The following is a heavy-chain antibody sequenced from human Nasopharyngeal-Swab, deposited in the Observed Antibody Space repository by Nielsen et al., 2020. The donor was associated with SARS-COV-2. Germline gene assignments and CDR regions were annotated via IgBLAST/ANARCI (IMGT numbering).Heavy chain of an antibody. CDR2: ISSSSSYP. Sequence: SLKISCAAPGFTFSDYYMSWIRQAPGKGLEWVSYISSSSSYPNYADSVKGRFTISRDNAKNSLYLQMNSLRAGDTGVYYCARGGSSFPFDYWGPGTLVTVSS. D-gene: IGHD6-13*01. CDR3: ARGGSSFPFDY. CDR1: GFTFSDYY. V-gene: IGHV3-11*06. J-gene: IGHJ4*02.